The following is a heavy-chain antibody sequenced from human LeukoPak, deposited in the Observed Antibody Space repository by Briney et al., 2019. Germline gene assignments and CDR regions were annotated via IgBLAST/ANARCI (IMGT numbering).Heavy chain of an antibody. CDR2: INPSGGST. CDR1: GYTFTSYY. CDR3: ARLGNPTPLPSNWFDP. D-gene: IGHD1-14*01. V-gene: IGHV1-46*01. Sequence: ASVKVSCKASGYTFTSYYMHWVRQAPGQGLERMGIINPSGGSTSYAQKFQGRVTMTRDTSTSTVYMELSSLRSEDTAVYYCARLGNPTPLPSNWFDPWGQGTLVTVSS. J-gene: IGHJ5*02.